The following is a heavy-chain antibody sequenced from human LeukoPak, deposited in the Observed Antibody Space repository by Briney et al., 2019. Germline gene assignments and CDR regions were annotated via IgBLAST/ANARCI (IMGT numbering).Heavy chain of an antibody. J-gene: IGHJ4*02. Sequence: SETLSLTCTISGDSIFSTTYYWGWVRQPPGKGLEWIGSIFHSGSTYYNPSLKSRVTMSVDTSKNQLSLSLRSVTAADTAVYYCARLYQGKRPPDYWGQGTLVTVSS. CDR1: GDSIFSTTYY. CDR3: ARLYQGKRPPDY. D-gene: IGHD6-25*01. V-gene: IGHV4-39*01. CDR2: IFHSGST.